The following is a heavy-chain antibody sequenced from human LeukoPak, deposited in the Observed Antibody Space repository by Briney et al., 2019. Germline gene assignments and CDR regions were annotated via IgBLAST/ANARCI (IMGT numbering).Heavy chain of an antibody. V-gene: IGHV1-8*01. J-gene: IGHJ4*02. CDR3: ARGPPNWGMVGY. Sequence: ASVKVSCKASGYTFTNFDFNWVRQATGHGLEWMGWMKPNNGHTGYAQKFQGRVTMTRDTSISTAYMELSSLTFEDTAVYYCARGPPNWGMVGYWGQGTLVTVSS. CDR2: MKPNNGHT. D-gene: IGHD7-27*01. CDR1: GYTFTNFD.